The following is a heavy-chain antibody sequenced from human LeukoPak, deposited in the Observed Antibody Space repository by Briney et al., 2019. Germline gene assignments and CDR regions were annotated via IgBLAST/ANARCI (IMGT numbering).Heavy chain of an antibody. V-gene: IGHV4-34*01. CDR2: INHSGST. CDR1: GGSFSGYY. J-gene: IGHJ4*02. Sequence: SETLSLTCAVYGGSFSGYYWSWIRQPPGKGLEWIGEINHSGSTNYNPSLKSRVTISVDTSKNQFSLKLSSVTAADTAVCYCARGSGGVITDYWGQGTLVTVSS. CDR3: ARGSGGVITDY. D-gene: IGHD3-22*01.